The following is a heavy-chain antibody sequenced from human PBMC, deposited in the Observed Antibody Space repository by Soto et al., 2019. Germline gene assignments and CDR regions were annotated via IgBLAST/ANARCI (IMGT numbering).Heavy chain of an antibody. J-gene: IGHJ4*02. Sequence: QVQLVQSGAEVKKPGASVKVSCKASGYTFTSYYMHWVRQAPGQGLEWMGIISPSGGSTTYAQKLQGRVRMTRDTSTSTVYMELSSLRSEDTAVYYCAGVYCSGGGCYGIDYWGQGTLVTVSS. V-gene: IGHV1-46*01. CDR3: AGVYCSGGGCYGIDY. D-gene: IGHD2-15*01. CDR1: GYTFTSYY. CDR2: ISPSGGST.